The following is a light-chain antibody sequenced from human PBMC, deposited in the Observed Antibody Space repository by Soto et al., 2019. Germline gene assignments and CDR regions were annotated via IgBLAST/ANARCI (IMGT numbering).Light chain of an antibody. CDR3: QQYNDWPLT. J-gene: IGKJ1*01. CDR1: QSVSST. V-gene: IGKV3D-15*01. CDR2: GVS. Sequence: EIVMTQSPATLSLSPGERATLSCRASQSVSSTVAWYQQKPGQAPRLVVYGVSSRATGIPDRFSGSGSGTEFTLTISSLQSEDFAVYYCQQYNDWPLTFGQGTKVDIK.